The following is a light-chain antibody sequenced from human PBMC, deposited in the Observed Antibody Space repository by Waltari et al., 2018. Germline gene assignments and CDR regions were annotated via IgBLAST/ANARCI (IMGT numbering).Light chain of an antibody. CDR2: GAS. CDR1: QSVNSNY. CDR3: QQYGRPPIT. Sequence: EIVLTQSPGTLSLSPGERATLSRRASQSVNSNYLAWYQQKPGQAPRLLIYGASFRATGIPDRFSGSGSVTDFTLTISRLEPEDFAVYYCQQYGRPPITFGQGTRLEIK. V-gene: IGKV3-20*01. J-gene: IGKJ5*01.